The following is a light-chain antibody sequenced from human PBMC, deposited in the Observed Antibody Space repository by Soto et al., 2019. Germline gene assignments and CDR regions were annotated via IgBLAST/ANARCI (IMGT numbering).Light chain of an antibody. CDR1: QTISSY. CDR2: AAS. CDR3: QVSYGTPPFS. Sequence: DIQMTQSPSSLSASVGDRVTITCRASQTISSYLSWYQQKPGKAPKLLIYAASSLLEGVPSRFSGGGSGTDFTLTISSLQPEDFATYFCQVSYGTPPFSFGPGTKVDVK. V-gene: IGKV1-39*01. J-gene: IGKJ3*01.